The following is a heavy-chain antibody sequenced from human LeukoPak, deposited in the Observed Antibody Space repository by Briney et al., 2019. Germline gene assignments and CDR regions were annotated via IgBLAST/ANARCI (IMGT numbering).Heavy chain of an antibody. J-gene: IGHJ4*02. CDR1: GFTFSSYG. CDR2: ISYDGSNK. V-gene: IGHV3-30*18. Sequence: GRSLRLSCAASGFTFSSYGMHWVRQAPGKGLEWVAVISYDGSNKYYADSVKGRFTISRDNSKNTLYLQMNSLRAEDTAVYYCAKEESGSYQTGYFDYWGQGTLVTVSS. CDR3: AKEESGSYQTGYFDY. D-gene: IGHD1-26*01.